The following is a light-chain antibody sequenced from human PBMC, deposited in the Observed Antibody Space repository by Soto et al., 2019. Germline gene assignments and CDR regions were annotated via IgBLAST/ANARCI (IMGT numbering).Light chain of an antibody. V-gene: IGKV1-5*03. J-gene: IGKJ4*01. CDR1: QTISSW. Sequence: DIQMTQSPSTLSGSVGDRVTITCRASQTISSWLAWYQQKPGKAPKLLIYKASTLKSGVPSRFSGSGSGTEFSLTISSLQPDDFATYYCQQLNSYPLTFGGGTRWIS. CDR3: QQLNSYPLT. CDR2: KAS.